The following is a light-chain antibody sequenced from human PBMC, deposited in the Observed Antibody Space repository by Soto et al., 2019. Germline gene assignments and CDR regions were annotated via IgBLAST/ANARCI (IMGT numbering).Light chain of an antibody. Sequence: QSVLTQPPSVSGAPGQRVTISCTGSASNLGAKYAVHWYQHLPGTAPKLLIYDNIHRPSGVPDRFSGSKSDTSASLAITGLQAEDEADYYCQSYDTTLSGLVFGRGTKLTVL. V-gene: IGLV1-40*01. CDR2: DNI. J-gene: IGLJ3*02. CDR3: QSYDTTLSGLV. CDR1: ASNLGAKYA.